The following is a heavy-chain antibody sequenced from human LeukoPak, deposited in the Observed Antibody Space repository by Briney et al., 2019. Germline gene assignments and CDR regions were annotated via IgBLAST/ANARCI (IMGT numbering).Heavy chain of an antibody. Sequence: GGSLRLSCAASGFTFSSYGIHWVRQAPGKGLEWVAFIRYNGRDKYYADSVKGRFTISRDNSKNTLYLQMNSLRAEDTAVYYCAKDRGGLVVVVAATYDYWGQGTLVTVSS. D-gene: IGHD2-15*01. V-gene: IGHV3-30*02. CDR2: IRYNGRDK. CDR1: GFTFSSYG. CDR3: AKDRGGLVVVVAATYDY. J-gene: IGHJ4*02.